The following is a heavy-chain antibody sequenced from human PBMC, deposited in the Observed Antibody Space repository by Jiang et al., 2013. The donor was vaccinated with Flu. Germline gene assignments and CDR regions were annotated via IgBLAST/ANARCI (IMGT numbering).Heavy chain of an antibody. D-gene: IGHD3-16*01. V-gene: IGHV3-48*01. CDR2: ISSGSSTT. CDR3: ARDWALDS. CDR1: GSSFSNFD. Sequence: PGGSLRLSCAASGSSFSNFDMNWVRQAPGKGLEWVSFISSGSSTTYYADSVKGRFTISRDNARDSLYLQMNSLRAEDTAVYYCARDWALDSWGQGTLVTVSS. J-gene: IGHJ4*02.